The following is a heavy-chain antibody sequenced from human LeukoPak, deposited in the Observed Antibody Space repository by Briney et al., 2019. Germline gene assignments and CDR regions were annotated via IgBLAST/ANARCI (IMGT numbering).Heavy chain of an antibody. D-gene: IGHD4-17*01. CDR2: INHSGST. J-gene: IGHJ5*02. V-gene: IGHV4-39*07. CDR1: GGSISSSSYY. Sequence: SETLSLTCTVSGGSISSSSYYWGWIRQPPGKGLEWIGEINHSGSTNYNPSLKSRVTISVDTSKNQFSLKLSSVTAADTAVYYCARGEATMTTGFEEFDPWGQGTLVTVSS. CDR3: ARGEATMTTGFEEFDP.